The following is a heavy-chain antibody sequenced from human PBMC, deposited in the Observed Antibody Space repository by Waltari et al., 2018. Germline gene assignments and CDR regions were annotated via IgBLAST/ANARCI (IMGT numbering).Heavy chain of an antibody. D-gene: IGHD6-19*01. Sequence: EVQLVESGGGLVKPGGSLTLSCADSGFTFSHYSMNCVSQAHGKALEWVPSSSSSSSYIYYADSVKGRFTISRDNAKNSLYLQMNSLRAEDTAVYYCASSGVAGGHMDVWGKGTTVTVSS. V-gene: IGHV3-21*01. CDR3: ASSGVAGGHMDV. J-gene: IGHJ6*03. CDR1: GFTFSHYS. CDR2: SSSSSSYI.